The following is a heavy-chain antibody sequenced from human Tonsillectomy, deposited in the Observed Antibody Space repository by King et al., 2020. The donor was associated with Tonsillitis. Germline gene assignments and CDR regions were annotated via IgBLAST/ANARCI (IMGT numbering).Heavy chain of an antibody. CDR2: ISYDGSNK. Sequence: VQLVESGGGVVQPGRSLRLSCAASGFTFSSYAMHWVRQAPGKGLEWVAVISYDGSNKYYADSVKGRFTISRDNSKNTLYLQMNSLRAEDTAVYYCASSEQWLGHFDYWGQGTPVTVSS. V-gene: IGHV3-30*04. D-gene: IGHD6-19*01. J-gene: IGHJ4*02. CDR1: GFTFSSYA. CDR3: ASSEQWLGHFDY.